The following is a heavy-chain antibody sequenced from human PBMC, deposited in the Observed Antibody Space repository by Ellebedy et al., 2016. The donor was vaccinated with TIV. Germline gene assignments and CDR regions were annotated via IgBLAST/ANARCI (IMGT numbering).Heavy chain of an antibody. V-gene: IGHV3-23*01. CDR1: GFTFSSYA. CDR2: ISGSGGST. J-gene: IGHJ4*02. D-gene: IGHD2-21*02. CDR3: ASRTGGDYAFDY. Sequence: GESLKISXAASGFTFSSYAMSWVRQAPGKGLEWVSAISGSGGSTYYADSVKGRFTISRDNSKNTLYLQMNSLRAEDTAVYYCASRTGGDYAFDYWGQGTLVTVSS.